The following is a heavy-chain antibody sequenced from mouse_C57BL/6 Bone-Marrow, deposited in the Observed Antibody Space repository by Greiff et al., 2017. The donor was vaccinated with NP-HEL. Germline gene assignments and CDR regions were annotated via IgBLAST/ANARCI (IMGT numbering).Heavy chain of an antibody. CDR2: ISYDGSN. J-gene: IGHJ3*01. Sequence: EVQLVESGPGLVKPSQSLSLTCSVTGYSITSGYYWNWIRQFPGNKLEWMGYISYDGSNNYNPSLKNRISITRDTSKNQFFLKLNSVTTEDTATYYCARGDGSSPAWFAYWGQGTLVTVSA. D-gene: IGHD1-1*01. V-gene: IGHV3-6*01. CDR1: GYSITSGYY. CDR3: ARGDGSSPAWFAY.